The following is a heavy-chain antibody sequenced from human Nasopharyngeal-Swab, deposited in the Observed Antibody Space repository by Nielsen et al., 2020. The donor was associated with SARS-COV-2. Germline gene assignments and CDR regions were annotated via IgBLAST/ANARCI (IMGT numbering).Heavy chain of an antibody. V-gene: IGHV1-69*06. J-gene: IGHJ4*02. CDR2: IIPIFGTA. CDR3: ARGRYDSSGSGDC. Sequence: SVKVSCKASGGTFSSYAISWVRQAPGQGLEWMGGIIPIFGTANYAQKFQGRVTITADKSTSTAYMELSSLRSEDTAVYYCARGRYDSSGSGDCWGQGTLVTVSS. D-gene: IGHD3-22*01. CDR1: GGTFSSYA.